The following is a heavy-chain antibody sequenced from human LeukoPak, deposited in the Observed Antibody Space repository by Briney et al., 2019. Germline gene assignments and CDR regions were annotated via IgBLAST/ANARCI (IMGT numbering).Heavy chain of an antibody. V-gene: IGHV1-8*01. J-gene: IGHJ6*02. CDR1: GYTFTSYD. D-gene: IGHD3-10*01. CDR3: ARGRTRRGYYYYGMDV. CDR2: MNPNSGNT. Sequence: GASVKVSCKASGYTFTSYDINWVRQATGQGLEWMGWMNPNSGNTGYAQKFQGRVTMTRNTSISTAYMELSSLRSEDTAVYYCARGRTRRGYYYYGMDVWGQGTTVTVSS.